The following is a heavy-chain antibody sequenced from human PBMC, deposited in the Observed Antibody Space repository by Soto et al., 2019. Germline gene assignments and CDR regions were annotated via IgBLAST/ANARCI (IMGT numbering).Heavy chain of an antibody. Sequence: GASVKVSCKTSGYTFADYFIHWVRQAPGQGLEWMGIISLRHHSTSYAQKFQDRLSVTRDPSSTTIYMELSSLRSEDTAVYYCASQLSSCGAACPCYIDYWRKGTPVAVSS. CDR3: ASQLSSCGAACPCYIDY. CDR2: ISLRHHST. V-gene: IGHV1-46*01. CDR1: GYTFADYF. D-gene: IGHD2-21*01. J-gene: IGHJ4*02.